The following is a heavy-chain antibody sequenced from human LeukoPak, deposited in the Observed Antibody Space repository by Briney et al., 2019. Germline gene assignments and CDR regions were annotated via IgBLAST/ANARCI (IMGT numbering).Heavy chain of an antibody. V-gene: IGHV4-39*01. CDR1: GAFIISSNYY. CDR3: TRRTYRADFDY. Sequence: SETLSLTCNVSGAFIISSNYYWAWIRQPPGKGLEWIGNIYSSGSTQYTPFLKSRVTISADMSKNQFFLKLTSATAADTAVYYCTRRTYRADFDYWGQGSLVTVSS. CDR2: IYSSGST. J-gene: IGHJ4*02. D-gene: IGHD3-16*02.